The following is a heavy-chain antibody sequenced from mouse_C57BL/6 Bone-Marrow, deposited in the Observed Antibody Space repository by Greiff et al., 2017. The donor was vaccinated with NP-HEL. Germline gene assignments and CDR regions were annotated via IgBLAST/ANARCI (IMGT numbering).Heavy chain of an antibody. J-gene: IGHJ3*01. V-gene: IGHV1-42*01. CDR1: GYSFTGYY. D-gene: IGHD1-1*01. Sequence: EVMLVESGPELVKPGASVKISCKASGYSFTGYYMNWVKQSPEKSLEWIGEINPSTGGTTYNQKFKAKATLTVDKSSSTAYMQLKSLTSEDSAVYYCARGGYYGGWFAYWGQGTLVTVSA. CDR3: ARGGYYGGWFAY. CDR2: INPSTGGT.